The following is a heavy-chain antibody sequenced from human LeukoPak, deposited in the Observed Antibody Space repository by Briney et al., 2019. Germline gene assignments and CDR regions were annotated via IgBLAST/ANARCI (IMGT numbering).Heavy chain of an antibody. CDR2: IIDSGEST. CDR3: AKLGGQELHNYYVAV. J-gene: IGHJ6*03. D-gene: IGHD3-16*01. CDR1: GFTFSSYA. Sequence: GGSLRLSCAASGFTFSSYAVSWVRQAPGKGLEWVSGIIDSGESTYYANFAKGRFTISRDNSNNTLYLQMNSLRAEDTAVYYCAKLGGQELHNYYVAVCGKGTTVAVSS. V-gene: IGHV3-23*01.